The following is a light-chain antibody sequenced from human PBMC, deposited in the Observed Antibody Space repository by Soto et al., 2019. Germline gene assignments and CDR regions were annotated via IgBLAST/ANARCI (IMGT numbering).Light chain of an antibody. CDR3: CSYAGSSTLYVV. CDR2: EGS. J-gene: IGLJ2*01. V-gene: IGLV2-23*03. CDR1: SSDVGSYNL. Sequence: QSALTQPASVFGSPGQSITISCTGTSSDVGSYNLVSWYQQHPGKAPKLMIYEGSKRPSGVSNRFSGSKSGNTASLTISGLQAEDEADYYCCSYAGSSTLYVVFGGGTKLTVL.